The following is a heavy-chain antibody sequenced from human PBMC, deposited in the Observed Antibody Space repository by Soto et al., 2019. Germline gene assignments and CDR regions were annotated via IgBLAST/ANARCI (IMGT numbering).Heavy chain of an antibody. Sequence: QVQLVQSGAEVKKPGSSVKVSCKASGGTFSSYAISWVRQAPGQGLEWMGGIIPNSGTANYAQKFQGRVTITADESTSTDYMELSSLRSEDTAVYYCARSQGSSTSLEIYYYYYYGMDVWGQGTTVTVSS. J-gene: IGHJ6*02. V-gene: IGHV1-69*01. CDR2: IIPNSGTA. D-gene: IGHD2-2*01. CDR3: ARSQGSSTSLEIYYYYYYGMDV. CDR1: GGTFSSYA.